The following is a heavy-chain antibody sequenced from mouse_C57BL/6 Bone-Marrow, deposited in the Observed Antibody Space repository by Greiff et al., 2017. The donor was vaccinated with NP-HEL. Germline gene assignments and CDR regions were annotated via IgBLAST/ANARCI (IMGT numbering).Heavy chain of an antibody. V-gene: IGHV1-81*01. CDR3: ASTPHRYYYGSDY. CDR1: GYTFTSYG. J-gene: IGHJ2*01. CDR2: IYPRSGNT. D-gene: IGHD1-1*01. Sequence: VQVVESGAELARPGASVKLSCKASGYTFTSYGISWVKQRTGQGLEWIGEIYPRSGNTYYNEKFKGKATLTADKSSSTAYMELRSLTSEDSAVYFCASTPHRYYYGSDYWGQGTTLTVSS.